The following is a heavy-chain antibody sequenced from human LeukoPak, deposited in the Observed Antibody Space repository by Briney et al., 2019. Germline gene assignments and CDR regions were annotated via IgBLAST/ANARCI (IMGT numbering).Heavy chain of an antibody. CDR2: ISSSGSTI. D-gene: IGHD3-10*02. CDR1: GFTLSSYE. CDR3: AELGITMIGGV. J-gene: IGHJ6*04. Sequence: GGSLRLSCAPSGFTLSSYEMNWVRQAPGKGLEWVSYISSSGSTIYYADSVKGRFAISRDTAKNSLYLQMNSLRAGDTAVYYCAELGITMIGGVWGKGTTVTISS. V-gene: IGHV3-48*03.